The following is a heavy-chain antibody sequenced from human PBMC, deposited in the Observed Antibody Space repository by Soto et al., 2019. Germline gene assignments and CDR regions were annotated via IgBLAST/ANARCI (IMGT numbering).Heavy chain of an antibody. V-gene: IGHV3-33*01. CDR1: GFTFSSYG. Sequence: QVQLVESGGGVVQPGRSLRLSCAASGFTFSSYGMHWVRQAPGKGLEWVAVIWYDGSNKYYADSVKGRFTISRDNSKNTLYLQMTSLRAEDTAVYYCARDPHPGIGGSSDYWGQGTLVTVSS. J-gene: IGHJ4*02. CDR2: IWYDGSNK. CDR3: ARDPHPGIGGSSDY. D-gene: IGHD1-26*01.